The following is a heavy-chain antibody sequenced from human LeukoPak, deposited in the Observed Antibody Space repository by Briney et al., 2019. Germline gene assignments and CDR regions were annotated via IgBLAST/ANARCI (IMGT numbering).Heavy chain of an antibody. D-gene: IGHD3-3*01. V-gene: IGHV3-53*01. CDR2: IYSGGST. J-gene: IGHJ6*02. CDR1: GFTVSSNY. CDR3: ACETSYDFWSGYYGMDV. Sequence: PGGSLRLSCAASGFTVSSNYMSWVRQAPGKGLEWVSVIYSGGSTYYADSVKGRFTISRDNSKNTLYLQMNSLRAEDTAVHYCACETSYDFWSGYYGMDVWGQGTTVTVSS.